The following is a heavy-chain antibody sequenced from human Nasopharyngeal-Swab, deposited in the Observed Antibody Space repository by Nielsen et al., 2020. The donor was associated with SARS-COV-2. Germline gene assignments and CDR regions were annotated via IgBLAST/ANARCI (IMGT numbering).Heavy chain of an antibody. D-gene: IGHD3-10*01. CDR1: GYTFTGYY. J-gene: IGHJ4*02. V-gene: IGHV1-2*02. CDR3: ANLWFGELLSENNDY. CDR2: INPNSGGT. Sequence: ASVKVSCKASGYTFTGYYMHWVRQAPGQGLEWMGWINPNSGGTNYAQKFQGRVTMTRDTSISTAYMELSRLRSDDTAVYYCANLWFGELLSENNDYWGQGTPVTVSS.